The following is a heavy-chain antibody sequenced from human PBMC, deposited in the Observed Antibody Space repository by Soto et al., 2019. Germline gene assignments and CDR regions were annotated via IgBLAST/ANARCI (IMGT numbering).Heavy chain of an antibody. D-gene: IGHD3-16*02. CDR2: INHSGST. V-gene: IGHV4-34*01. CDR3: ARGPKSEYDYIWGSYGSAY. J-gene: IGHJ4*02. CDR1: GGSFSGYY. Sequence: QVQLQQWGAGLLKPSETLSLTCAVYGGSFSGYYWSWIRQPPGKGLEWIGEINHSGSTNYKPALKRRVTISVDTAKYQFSLKLSSLAAADTGVYYCARGPKSEYDYIWGSYGSAYWGQGNLVTVSS.